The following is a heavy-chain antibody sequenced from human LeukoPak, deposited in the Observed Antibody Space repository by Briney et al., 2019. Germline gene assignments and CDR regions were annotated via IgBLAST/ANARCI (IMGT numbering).Heavy chain of an antibody. CDR3: ARDSDRTGGSIVDY. CDR1: GFTFDDYA. Sequence: GGSLRLSCAASGFTFDDYAMHWVRQAPGKGLEWVSGISWNSGSIGYADSVKGRFTISRDNAKNSLYLQMNSLRAEDRAVYYCARDSDRTGGSIVDYWGQGTLVTVSS. V-gene: IGHV3-9*01. CDR2: ISWNSGSI. D-gene: IGHD1-1*01. J-gene: IGHJ4*02.